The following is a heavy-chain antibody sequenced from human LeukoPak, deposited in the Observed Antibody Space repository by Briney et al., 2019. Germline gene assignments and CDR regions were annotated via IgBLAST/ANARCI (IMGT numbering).Heavy chain of an antibody. V-gene: IGHV3-21*01. J-gene: IGHJ3*02. Sequence: GGSLRLSCAASGFTFSSYSMNWVRQAPGKGLEWVSSISSSSYIYYADSVKGRFTISRDNSKNTLYLQMNSLRAEDTAVYYCAKSDSSSWYSAFDIWGQGTMVTVSS. D-gene: IGHD6-13*01. CDR3: AKSDSSSWYSAFDI. CDR1: GFTFSSYS. CDR2: ISSSSYI.